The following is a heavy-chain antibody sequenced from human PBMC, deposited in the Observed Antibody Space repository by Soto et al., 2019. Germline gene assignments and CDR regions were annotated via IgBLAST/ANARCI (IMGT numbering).Heavy chain of an antibody. CDR2: TYYRSKWYY. CDR3: ARIHGSSSSDIDV. V-gene: IGHV6-1*01. D-gene: IGHD6-6*01. Sequence: SQTLSLTCAISGDSVSSNSAAWNWIRQAPSRGLEWLGRTYYRSKWYYGYAVSVKSRIAINPDTSKNQFSLQLSSVTPEDTAVYYCARIHGSSSSDIDVWGQGTMVTVSS. CDR1: GDSVSSNSAA. J-gene: IGHJ6*02.